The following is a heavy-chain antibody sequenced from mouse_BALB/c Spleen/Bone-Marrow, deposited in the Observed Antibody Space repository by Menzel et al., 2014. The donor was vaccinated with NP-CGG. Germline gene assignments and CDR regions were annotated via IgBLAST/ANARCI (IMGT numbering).Heavy chain of an antibody. J-gene: IGHJ4*01. CDR2: ISCGSSTI. D-gene: IGHD3-3*01. CDR3: ARAGMDY. V-gene: IGHV5-17*02. CDR1: GFTFSSFG. Sequence: EVQLQQSGGGLVQPGGSRKLSCAASGFTFSSFGMHWVRQAPEKGLEWVAYISCGSSTIYYADTVKGRFTISRDNPKNTLFLQMTSLRSEDTAMYYCARAGMDYWGQGTSVTVSS.